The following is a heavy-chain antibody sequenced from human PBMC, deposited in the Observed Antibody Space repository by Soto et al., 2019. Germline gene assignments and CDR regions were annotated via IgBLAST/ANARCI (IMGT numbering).Heavy chain of an antibody. Sequence: GGSLRLSCAASGFTFSNAWMNWVRQAPGKGLEWVGRIKSKTDGGTTDYAAPVKGRFTISRDDSKNTLYLQMNSLKTEDTAVYYCTTVNLLNDYSSSWYHPYYYYGMDVWGQGTTVTVSS. CDR1: GFTFSNAW. CDR2: IKSKTDGGTT. J-gene: IGHJ6*02. CDR3: TTVNLLNDYSSSWYHPYYYYGMDV. V-gene: IGHV3-15*07. D-gene: IGHD6-13*01.